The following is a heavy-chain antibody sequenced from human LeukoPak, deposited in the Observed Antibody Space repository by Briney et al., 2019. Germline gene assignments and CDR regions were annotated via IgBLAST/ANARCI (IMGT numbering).Heavy chain of an antibody. CDR3: ASTNRRYYYYYMDV. J-gene: IGHJ6*03. Sequence: GGSLRLSCAASGFTFSSYSMNWVRQAPGKGLEWVSYISSSGSTIYYADSVKGRFTISRDNAKNSLYLQMNSLRAEDTAVYYCASTNRRYYYYYMDVWGKGTTVTISS. CDR1: GFTFSSYS. D-gene: IGHD1-14*01. CDR2: ISSSGSTI. V-gene: IGHV3-48*04.